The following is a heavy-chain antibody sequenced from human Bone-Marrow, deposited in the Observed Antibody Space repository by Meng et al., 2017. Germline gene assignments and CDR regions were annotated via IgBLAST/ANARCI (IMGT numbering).Heavy chain of an antibody. CDR1: GFPFSSYG. Sequence: QRVGSGGGVVQPGRSLRLSCAASGFPFSSYGMHWVRQAPGKGLEWVAVIWSDGSNKYYAESVKGRFTISRDTSKNTLYLQMDSLRVEDTAVYYCARFTPFDYWGQGTLVTVSS. J-gene: IGHJ4*02. CDR3: ARFTPFDY. V-gene: IGHV3-33*01. CDR2: IWSDGSNK.